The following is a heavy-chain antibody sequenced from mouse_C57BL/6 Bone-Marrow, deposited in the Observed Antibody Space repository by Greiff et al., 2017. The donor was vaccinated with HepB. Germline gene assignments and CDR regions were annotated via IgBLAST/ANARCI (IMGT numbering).Heavy chain of an antibody. V-gene: IGHV14-2*01. CDR2: IDPEDGET. J-gene: IGHJ3*01. Sequence: VHVQQSGAELVKPGASVKLSCTASGFNITDYYMHWVKQRTEQGLEWIGRIDPEDGETKYAPKFQGKATITADTSSNTAYLQLSSLTSEDTAVYYCARRVDYWGQGTRVTVSA. CDR1: GFNITDYY. CDR3: ARRVDY.